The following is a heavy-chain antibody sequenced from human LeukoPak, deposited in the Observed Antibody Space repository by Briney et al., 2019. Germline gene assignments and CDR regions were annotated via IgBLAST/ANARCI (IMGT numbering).Heavy chain of an antibody. CDR1: GYTFTVYY. CDR2: INPNSGGT. J-gene: IGHJ6*03. D-gene: IGHD3-10*01. CDR3: ARDWRLLWYLSNYYYYMDV. V-gene: IGHV1-2*02. Sequence: AASVKVSCKASGYTFTVYYKHWVRQAPGQGLVWMGWINPNSGGTNYAQKFQGRVTMTRDTSISTAYMELSRLRSDDTAVYYCARDWRLLWYLSNYYYYMDVWGKGTTVTGSS.